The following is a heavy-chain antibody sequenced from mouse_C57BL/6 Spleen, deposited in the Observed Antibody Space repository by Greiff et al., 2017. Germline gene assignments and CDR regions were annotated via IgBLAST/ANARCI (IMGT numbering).Heavy chain of an antibody. CDR1: GYTFTSSW. V-gene: IGHV1-50*01. J-gene: IGHJ2*01. D-gene: IGHD2-3*01. CDR3: ARRDDGYYVRGY. Sequence: QVQLQQPGAELVKPGASVKLSCKASGYTFTSSWMQWVKQRPGQGLEWIGEIDPSDSYTNYNQKFKGKATLTVDTSSSTAYMQLSSLTSEDSAVYYCARRDDGYYVRGYWGQGTTLTVSS. CDR2: IDPSDSYT.